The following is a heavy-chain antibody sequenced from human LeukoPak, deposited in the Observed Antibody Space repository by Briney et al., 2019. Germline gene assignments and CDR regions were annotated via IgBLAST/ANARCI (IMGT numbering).Heavy chain of an antibody. CDR3: ARGQHSYGYFNGFDY. V-gene: IGHV4-59*01. Sequence: SETLSLTCTVSGGSISIYYWSWIRQPPGKGLEWIGYVYNSGSTDYNPSLKSRVTMSVDTSKNQFSLKLSSVTAADTAVYYCARGQHSYGYFNGFDYWGQGTLVTVSS. CDR2: VYNSGST. CDR1: GGSISIYY. D-gene: IGHD5-18*01. J-gene: IGHJ4*02.